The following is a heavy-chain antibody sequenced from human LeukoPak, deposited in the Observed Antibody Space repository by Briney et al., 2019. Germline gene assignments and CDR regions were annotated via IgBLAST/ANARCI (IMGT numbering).Heavy chain of an antibody. CDR2: ISGSGGST. CDR1: GFTFSSYA. D-gene: IGHD4-17*01. Sequence: GGSLRLSCAASGFTFSSYAMHWVRQAPGKGLEWVSVISGSGGSTYYADSVKGRFTISRDNSKNTLYLQMNSLRAEDTAVYYCAKTTVFNWFDPWGQGTLVTVSS. V-gene: IGHV3-23*01. J-gene: IGHJ5*02. CDR3: AKTTVFNWFDP.